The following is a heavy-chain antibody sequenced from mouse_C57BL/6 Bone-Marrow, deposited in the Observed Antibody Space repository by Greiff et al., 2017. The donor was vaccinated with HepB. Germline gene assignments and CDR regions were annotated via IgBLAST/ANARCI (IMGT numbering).Heavy chain of an antibody. CDR3: ARGGYGYDYFDY. CDR2: IYPGDGDT. D-gene: IGHD2-2*01. Sequence: QVQLQQSGAELAKPGASVKLSCKASGYTFTSYWMHWVKQRPGKGLEWIGRIYPGDGDTNYNGKFKGKATLTADKSSSTAYMQLSSLTSEDSAVYFCARGGYGYDYFDYWGQGTTLTVSS. CDR1: GYTFTSYW. J-gene: IGHJ2*01. V-gene: IGHV1-82*01.